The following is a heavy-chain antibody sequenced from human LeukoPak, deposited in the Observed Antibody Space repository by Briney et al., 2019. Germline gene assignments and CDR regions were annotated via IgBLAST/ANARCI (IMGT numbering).Heavy chain of an antibody. V-gene: IGHV3-30-3*01. CDR2: ISYDGSNK. CDR3: ARTGDTERYEY. Sequence: GGSLRLSCAASGFTFSSYAMHWVRQAPGKGLEWVAVISYDGSNKYYADSVKGRFTISRDNSKNTLYLQMNSLRAEDTAVYYCARTGDTERYEYWGQGTLVTVSS. CDR1: GFTFSSYA. J-gene: IGHJ4*02. D-gene: IGHD5-18*01.